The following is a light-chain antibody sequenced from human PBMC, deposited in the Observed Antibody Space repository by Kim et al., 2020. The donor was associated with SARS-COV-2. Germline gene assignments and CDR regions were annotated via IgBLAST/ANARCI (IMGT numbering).Light chain of an antibody. Sequence: VAPGKTARITCGGNNMGSKSVHWYQQKPGQAPVLVIYYDSDRPSGIPERFSGSNSGNTATLTISRVEAGDEADYYCQVWDSSSDRVFGGGTQLTVL. V-gene: IGLV3-21*04. CDR3: QVWDSSSDRV. CDR2: YDS. J-gene: IGLJ3*02. CDR1: NMGSKS.